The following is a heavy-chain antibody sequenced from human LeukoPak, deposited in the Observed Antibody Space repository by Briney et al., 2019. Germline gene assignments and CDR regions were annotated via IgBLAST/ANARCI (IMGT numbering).Heavy chain of an antibody. CDR1: GFTFSDYN. Sequence: GGSLRLSCAASGFTFSDYNMNWVRQAPGKGLEWASYITNGGSTIHHADSVKGRFTISRDNAKKTLYLQMNSLRAEDTAVYYCARSIGLTGGGVDVWGQGTTVTVSS. CDR3: ARSIGLTGGGVDV. D-gene: IGHD3-9*01. J-gene: IGHJ6*02. CDR2: ITNGGSTI. V-gene: IGHV3-11*01.